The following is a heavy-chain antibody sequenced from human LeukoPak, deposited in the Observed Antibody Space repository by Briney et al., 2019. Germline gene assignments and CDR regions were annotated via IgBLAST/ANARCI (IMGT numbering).Heavy chain of an antibody. CDR1: GFTFSDNY. J-gene: IGHJ4*02. V-gene: IGHV3-11*06. CDR3: IKNTRTPTY. CDR2: ISGSTTDT. Sequence: GGSLRLSCAASGFTFSDNYMSWIRQAPGRGLEWVSYISGSTTDTNYADPVRGRFTVSRDNAKNALYLQMDSLTVEDTAIYYCIKNTRTPTYWGQGVLVTVSS. D-gene: IGHD1-14*01.